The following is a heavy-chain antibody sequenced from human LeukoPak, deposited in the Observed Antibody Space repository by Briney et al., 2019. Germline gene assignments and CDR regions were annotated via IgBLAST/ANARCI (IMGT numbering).Heavy chain of an antibody. J-gene: IGHJ5*02. CDR2: IYYSGST. CDR1: GGSISSSSYS. V-gene: IGHV4-39*01. Sequence: SETLSLTCTVSGGSISSSSYSWGWIRQPPGKGLEWIGSIYYSGSTYYNPSLKSRVTISVDTSKNQFSLKLSSVTAADTAVYYCARGTVTRAEYNWFDPWGQGTLVTVSS. D-gene: IGHD4-17*01. CDR3: ARGTVTRAEYNWFDP.